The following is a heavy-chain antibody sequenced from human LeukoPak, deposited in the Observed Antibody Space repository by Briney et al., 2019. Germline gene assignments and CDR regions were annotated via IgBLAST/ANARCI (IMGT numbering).Heavy chain of an antibody. D-gene: IGHD5-12*01. CDR2: MNPNSGNT. CDR3: ARGDVFHWLREDY. CDR1: GYTFTSYD. J-gene: IGHJ4*02. V-gene: IGHV1-8*01. Sequence: ASVKVSCKASGYTFTSYDINWVRQATGQGLEWMGWMNPNSGNTGYAQKFQGRVTITRNTSMSTAYMELSSLRSEDTAVYYCARGDVFHWLREDYWGQGTLVTVSS.